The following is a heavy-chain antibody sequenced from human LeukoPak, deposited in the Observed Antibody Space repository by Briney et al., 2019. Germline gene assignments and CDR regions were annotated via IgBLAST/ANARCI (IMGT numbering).Heavy chain of an antibody. Sequence: PSQTLSLTCAVSGGSISSGGYSWSWIRQPPGKGLEWIGSIYYSGSTYYNPSLKSRVTISVDTSKNQFSLKLSSVTAADTAVYYCARDPSTVVTPRWFDLWGQGTLVTVSS. CDR2: IYYSGST. V-gene: IGHV4-30-4*07. CDR1: GGSISSGGYS. CDR3: ARDPSTVVTPRWFDL. D-gene: IGHD4-23*01. J-gene: IGHJ5*02.